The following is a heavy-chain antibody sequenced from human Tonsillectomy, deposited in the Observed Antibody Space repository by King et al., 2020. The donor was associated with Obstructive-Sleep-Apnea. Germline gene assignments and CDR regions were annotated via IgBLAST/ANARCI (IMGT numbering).Heavy chain of an antibody. CDR1: GFTFSTYG. V-gene: IGHV3-30*02. CDR2: IRYDGSNK. Sequence: VQLVESGGGVVQPGGSLRLSCAASGFTFSTYGMHWVRQAPGKGLEWVAFIRYDGSNKYYADSVKGRFTISRDNSKNTLYLQMNSLRAEDTAVYYCAKDATSWGINYYYYGMDVWGQGTTVTVSS. D-gene: IGHD2-2*01. CDR3: AKDATSWGINYYYYGMDV. J-gene: IGHJ6*02.